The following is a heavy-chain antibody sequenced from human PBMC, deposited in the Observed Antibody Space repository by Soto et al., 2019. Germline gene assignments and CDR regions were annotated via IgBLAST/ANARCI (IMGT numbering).Heavy chain of an antibody. V-gene: IGHV3-74*01. CDR2: INSDGSST. CDR1: GFTFSSYW. D-gene: IGHD6-19*01. J-gene: IGHJ4*02. Sequence: PGGSLRLSCAASGFTFSSYWMHWVRQAPGKGLVWVSRINSDGSSTSYADSVKGRFTISRDNAKNTLYLQMNSLRAEDTAVYYCARETRASGIAVAGTAALDYWGQGTLVTVSS. CDR3: ARETRASGIAVAGTAALDY.